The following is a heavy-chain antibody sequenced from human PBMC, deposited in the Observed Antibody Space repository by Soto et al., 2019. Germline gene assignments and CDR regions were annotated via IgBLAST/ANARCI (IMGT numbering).Heavy chain of an antibody. V-gene: IGHV1-69*02. CDR2: IIPILGIA. Sequence: QVQLVQSGAEVKKPGSSVKVSCKASGGTFSSYTISWVRQAPGQGLEWMGRIIPILGIANYAQKFQARVTITADKSTSTAYMELSSLRSEDTAVYYCAGSHEDGDYDWYFDLWGRGTVVAFSS. J-gene: IGHJ2*01. CDR3: AGSHEDGDYDWYFDL. CDR1: GGTFSSYT. D-gene: IGHD4-17*01.